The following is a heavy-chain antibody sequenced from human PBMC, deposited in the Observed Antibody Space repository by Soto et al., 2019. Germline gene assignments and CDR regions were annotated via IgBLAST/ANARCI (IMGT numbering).Heavy chain of an antibody. CDR3: ARGLWFGEQEPHPTDEKDYYYYGMDV. CDR2: INHSGST. J-gene: IGHJ6*02. CDR1: GGSFSGYY. D-gene: IGHD3-10*01. V-gene: IGHV4-34*01. Sequence: TSETLSLTCAVYGGSFSGYYWSWIRQPPGKGLEWIGEINHSGSTNYNPSLKSRVTISVDTSKNQFSLKLSSVTAADTAVYYCARGLWFGEQEPHPTDEKDYYYYGMDVWGQGTTVTVSS.